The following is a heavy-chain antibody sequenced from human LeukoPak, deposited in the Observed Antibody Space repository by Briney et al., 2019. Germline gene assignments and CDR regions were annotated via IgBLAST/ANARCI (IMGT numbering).Heavy chain of an antibody. J-gene: IGHJ4*02. CDR1: GFTFSSYA. D-gene: IGHD6-13*01. CDR3: ARCEQQLGHAPIDY. CDR2: ISYDGSNK. V-gene: IGHV3-30-3*01. Sequence: GGSLRLSCAASGFTFSSYAMHWVRQAPGKGLEWVAVISYDGSNKYYADSVKGRFTISRDNSKNTLYLQMNSLRAEDTAVYYCARCEQQLGHAPIDYWGQGTLVTVSS.